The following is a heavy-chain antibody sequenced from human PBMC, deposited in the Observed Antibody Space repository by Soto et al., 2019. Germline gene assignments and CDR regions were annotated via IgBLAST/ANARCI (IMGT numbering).Heavy chain of an antibody. Sequence: SETLSLTCTVSGGSISNGDYYWSWIRQPPGKGLEWIGYIYYSGSTYYNPSLKSRVTISVDTSKNQFSLKLSSVTAADTAVYYCARVDTAMVTFDYWGQGTLVTVSS. J-gene: IGHJ4*02. CDR1: GGSISNGDYY. V-gene: IGHV4-30-4*01. CDR3: ARVDTAMVTFDY. CDR2: IYYSGST. D-gene: IGHD5-18*01.